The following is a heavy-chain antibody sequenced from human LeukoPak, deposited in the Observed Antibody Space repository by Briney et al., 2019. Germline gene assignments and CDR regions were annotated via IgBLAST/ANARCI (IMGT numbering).Heavy chain of an antibody. D-gene: IGHD3-10*01. Sequence: PSETPSLTCTVSGDSLSNTRYYWGWIRQPPGKGLEWIGSIYYTGTTDYNPSLMSRVTISVDTSKNQFSLKLTSVTAADTAVYYCAREPNFYASGAIDYWGQGILVTVSS. J-gene: IGHJ4*02. V-gene: IGHV4-39*07. CDR2: IYYTGTT. CDR3: AREPNFYASGAIDY. CDR1: GDSLSNTRYY.